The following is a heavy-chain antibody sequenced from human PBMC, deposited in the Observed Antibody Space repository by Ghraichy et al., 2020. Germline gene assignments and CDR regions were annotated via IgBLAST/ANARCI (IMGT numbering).Heavy chain of an antibody. J-gene: IGHJ6*02. CDR2: ITGTGSRT. CDR1: GFTFSTYA. D-gene: IGHD1-26*01. CDR3: AKSLGSTVSNYYYATDV. Sequence: GGSLRLSCAASGFTFSTYAMSWVRQSPGRGLEWVSAITGTGSRTYYADSVKGRFTISRDNSNSMLYVQMNNLRAEDTAVYYCAKSLGSTVSNYYYATDVWGQGTTVTVSS. V-gene: IGHV3-23*01.